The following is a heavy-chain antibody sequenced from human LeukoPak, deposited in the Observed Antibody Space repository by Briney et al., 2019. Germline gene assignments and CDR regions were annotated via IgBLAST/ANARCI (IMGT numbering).Heavy chain of an antibody. J-gene: IGHJ4*02. D-gene: IGHD3-22*01. CDR1: RFTSSNHW. CDR2: IKQDGSEK. Sequence: GGSPRLSCAAPRFTSSNHWLSSVRQAPGKGLEWVANIKQDGSEKYYVDSVKGRFTISRDNAKNTLYLQMNSLRAEDTAVYYCARGPYYSDRSVESYWGGGTGVSVSS. V-gene: IGHV3-7*01. CDR3: ARGPYYSDRSVESY.